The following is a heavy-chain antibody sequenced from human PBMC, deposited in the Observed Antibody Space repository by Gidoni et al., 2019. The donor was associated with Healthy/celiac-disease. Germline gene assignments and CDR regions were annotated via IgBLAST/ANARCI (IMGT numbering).Heavy chain of an antibody. Sequence: QLQLQESGPGLVKPSETLSLPCTVSGGSIRSSSYYWGWLRQPPGKGLEWIGSIYYSGSTYYNPSLKSRVTISVDTSKNQFSLKLSSVTAADTAVYYCARRVAVAGTNWFDPWGQGTLVTVSS. CDR2: IYYSGST. CDR3: ARRVAVAGTNWFDP. CDR1: GGSIRSSSYY. D-gene: IGHD6-19*01. V-gene: IGHV4-39*01. J-gene: IGHJ5*02.